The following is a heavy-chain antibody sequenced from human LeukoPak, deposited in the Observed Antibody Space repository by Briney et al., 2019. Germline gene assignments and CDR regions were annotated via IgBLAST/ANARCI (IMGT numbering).Heavy chain of an antibody. CDR3: TTDAGVGGYDFDY. CDR2: IKSKTDGGTT. J-gene: IGHJ4*02. CDR1: GFTFSNAW. D-gene: IGHD5-12*01. V-gene: IGHV3-15*07. Sequence: PGGSLRLSCAASGFTFSNAWMNWVRQAPGKGLEWVGRIKSKTDGGTTDYAAPVKGRFTISRGDSKNTLYLQMNSLKTEDTAVYYCTTDAGVGGYDFDYWGQGTLVTVSS.